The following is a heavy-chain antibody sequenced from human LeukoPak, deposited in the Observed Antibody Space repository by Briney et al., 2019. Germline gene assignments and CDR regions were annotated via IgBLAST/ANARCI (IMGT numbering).Heavy chain of an antibody. CDR1: GGSISSGGYY. CDR3: ARWATVRYDSGSHIDY. J-gene: IGHJ4*02. Sequence: SETLSLTCTVSGGSISSGGYYWSWIRQHPGKGLEWIGYIYYSGSTYYNPSLKSRVTISVDTSKNQFSLKLSSVTAADTAVYYCARWATVRYDSGSHIDYWGQGTLVTVSS. D-gene: IGHD3-10*01. CDR2: IYYSGST. V-gene: IGHV4-31*03.